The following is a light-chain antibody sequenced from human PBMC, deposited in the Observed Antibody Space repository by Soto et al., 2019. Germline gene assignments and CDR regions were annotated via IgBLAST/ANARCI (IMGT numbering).Light chain of an antibody. CDR1: QTISTW. CDR2: KAS. V-gene: IGKV1-5*03. CDR3: QHYNSYSEA. J-gene: IGKJ1*01. Sequence: DIQMTQSPSTLSASVEDRVTITCRASQTISTWLAWYQHKPGKAPNLLIYKASTLKSGVPSRFSGSGSGTEFTLTISSLQPDDFATYYCQHYNSYSEAFGQGTKVDIK.